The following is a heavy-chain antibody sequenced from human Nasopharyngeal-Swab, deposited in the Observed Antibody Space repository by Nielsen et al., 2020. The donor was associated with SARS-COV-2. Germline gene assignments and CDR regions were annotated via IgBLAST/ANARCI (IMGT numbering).Heavy chain of an antibody. CDR2: IYYSGST. CDR3: ARDMGESSGWPDPLDY. V-gene: IGHV4-59*01. D-gene: IGHD6-19*01. J-gene: IGHJ4*02. Sequence: WIRQPPGKGLEWIGYIYYSGSTNYNPSLRSRVTISVDTSKNQFSLKLSSVTAADTAVYYCARDMGESSGWPDPLDYWGQGTLVTVSS.